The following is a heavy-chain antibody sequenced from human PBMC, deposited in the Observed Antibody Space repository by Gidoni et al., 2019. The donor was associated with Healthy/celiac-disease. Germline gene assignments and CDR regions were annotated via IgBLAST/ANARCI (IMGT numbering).Heavy chain of an antibody. CDR2: IYYSGST. J-gene: IGHJ6*02. V-gene: IGHV4-59*01. CDR1: GGSISSYY. D-gene: IGHD3-16*01. CDR3: ARDYGGPRSYYYGMDV. Sequence: QVQLQESGPGLVKPSETLSLTCTVSGGSISSYYWSWIRQPPGKGLEWIGYIYYSGSTNYNPSLKSRVTISVDTSKNQFSLKLSSVTAADTAVYYCARDYGGPRSYYYGMDVWGQGTTVTVSS.